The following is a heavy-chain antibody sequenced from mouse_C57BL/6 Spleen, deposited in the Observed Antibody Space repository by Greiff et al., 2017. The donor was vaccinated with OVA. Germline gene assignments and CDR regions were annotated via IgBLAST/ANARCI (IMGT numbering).Heavy chain of an antibody. CDR2: FYPGSGSI. CDR3: ARHEGWLRRDYYAMDY. D-gene: IGHD2-2*01. Sequence: QVQLQQSGAELVKPGASVKLSCKASGYTFPEYTIPWVKQRSGQGLEWIGWFYPGSGSIKYNEKFKDKATLTADKSSSTVYMELSRLTSEDSAVYFCARHEGWLRRDYYAMDYWGQGTSVTVSS. J-gene: IGHJ4*01. CDR1: GYTFPEYT. V-gene: IGHV1-62-2*01.